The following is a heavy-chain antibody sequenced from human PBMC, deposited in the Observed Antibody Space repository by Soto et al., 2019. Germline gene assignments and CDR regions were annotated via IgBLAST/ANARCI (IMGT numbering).Heavy chain of an antibody. V-gene: IGHV4-34*01. CDR3: AREGYCRGGSCYSRTLDY. Sequence: PSETLSLTCAVYGGSFSGYYWSWIRQPPGKGLEWIGEINHSGSTNYNPSLKSRVTISVDTSKNQFSLKLSSVTAADTAVYYCAREGYCRGGSCYSRTLDYWGQGTLVTVSS. D-gene: IGHD2-15*01. CDR2: INHSGST. J-gene: IGHJ4*02. CDR1: GGSFSGYY.